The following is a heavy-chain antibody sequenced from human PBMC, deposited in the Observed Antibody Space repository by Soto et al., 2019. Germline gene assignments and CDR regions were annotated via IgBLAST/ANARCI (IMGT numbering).Heavy chain of an antibody. D-gene: IGHD6-13*01. CDR2: TYYRSKWYN. V-gene: IGHV6-1*01. Sequence: SQTFSLTCAISGDSVSSNSAAWNWIRQSPSRGLEWLGRTYYRSKWYNDYAVSVKSRITINPDTSKNQFSLQLNSVTPEDTAVYYCARWGEGQQLVSSGMDVWGQGTTVTVSS. CDR1: GDSVSSNSAA. J-gene: IGHJ6*02. CDR3: ARWGEGQQLVSSGMDV.